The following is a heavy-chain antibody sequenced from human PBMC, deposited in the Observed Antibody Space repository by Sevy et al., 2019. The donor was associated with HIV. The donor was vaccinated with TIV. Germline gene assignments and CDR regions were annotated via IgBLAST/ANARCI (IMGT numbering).Heavy chain of an antibody. Sequence: ASVKVSCKASAYNFIGYYIHWVRQAPGQVLEWIGRINPTSGGTKYAHKFQGRVTVTIDMSVSTAYMELTRLTSDDTAIYYCAGQTSGWYDWFDPWGPGTLVTVSS. V-gene: IGHV1-2*06. J-gene: IGHJ5*02. CDR1: AYNFIGYY. CDR2: INPTSGGT. D-gene: IGHD6-19*01. CDR3: AGQTSGWYDWFDP.